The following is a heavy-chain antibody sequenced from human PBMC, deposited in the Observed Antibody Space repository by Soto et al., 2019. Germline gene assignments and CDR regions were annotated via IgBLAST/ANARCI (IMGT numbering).Heavy chain of an antibody. D-gene: IGHD1-7*01. Sequence: GGSLRLSCAASGFTFGSYAMSWVREAPGGGLEWVSAITGSGRSTYYTDSVEGRFAISRDNSKSTLYLQMNGLRAEDTAVYYCANTIGPEPLTGTPRVKRFDPWGPGTLLSVSS. J-gene: IGHJ5*02. CDR1: GFTFGSYA. CDR2: ITGSGRST. CDR3: ANTIGPEPLTGTPRVKRFDP. V-gene: IGHV3-23*01.